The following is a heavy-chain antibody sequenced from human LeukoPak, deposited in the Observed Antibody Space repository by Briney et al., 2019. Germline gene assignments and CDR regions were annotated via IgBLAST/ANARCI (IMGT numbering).Heavy chain of an antibody. V-gene: IGHV1-69*05. CDR1: GGTFSSYA. J-gene: IGHJ4*02. Sequence: GASVKVSCKASGGTFSSYAISWVRQAPGQGLEWMGGIIPIFGTANYAQKFQGRVTITTDESTSTAYMELSSLRSEDTAVYYCARGICSSTSCPLVGGYYFDYWGQGTLVTVSS. D-gene: IGHD2-2*01. CDR3: ARGICSSTSCPLVGGYYFDY. CDR2: IIPIFGTA.